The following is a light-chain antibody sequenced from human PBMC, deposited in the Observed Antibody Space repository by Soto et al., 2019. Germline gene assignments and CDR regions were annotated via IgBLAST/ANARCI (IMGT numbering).Light chain of an antibody. J-gene: IGKJ1*01. CDR2: AAS. V-gene: IGKV1-6*01. CDR1: QGIRDN. CDR3: LQDYNFPRT. Sequence: AIQMTQSPSSLSASVGDRVTITCRASQGIRDNLGWYQHKPGKAPQLLIYAASTLQSGVPPRFSGSGSGTDFSLTISSPQPEDFATYYCLQDYNFPRTFGQGTKVDIK.